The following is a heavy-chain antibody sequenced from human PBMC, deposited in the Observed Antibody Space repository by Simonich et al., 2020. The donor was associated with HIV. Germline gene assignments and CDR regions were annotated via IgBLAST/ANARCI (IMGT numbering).Heavy chain of an antibody. V-gene: IGHV3-33*01. D-gene: IGHD5-12*01. CDR2: IWYGDGTNK. Sequence: QVQLVESGGGVVQPGRSLRLSCAASGFNFSSYDMHWVRQAPGKGLEWLAIIWYGDGTNKYYTDSVTGRFTNARDNSKNTLYLQMNSLRAEDTAVYYCARDAYSGYDWGFDYWGQGILVTVSS. J-gene: IGHJ4*02. CDR3: ARDAYSGYDWGFDY. CDR1: GFNFSSYD.